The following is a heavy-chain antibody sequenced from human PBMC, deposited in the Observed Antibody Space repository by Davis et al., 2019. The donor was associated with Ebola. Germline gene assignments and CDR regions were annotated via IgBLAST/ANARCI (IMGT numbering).Heavy chain of an antibody. D-gene: IGHD2-21*02. V-gene: IGHV1-8*01. J-gene: IGHJ4*02. Sequence: AASVKVSCKASGYIFSNYDINWVRQASGQGLEWMGWVNPYSGHTGYVDKFKGRVTMTGDPSINTAYMELSSLTIDDTAVYYCARGYSPKCRGGDCVNDFWGQGTLVTVST. CDR1: GYIFSNYD. CDR3: ARGYSPKCRGGDCVNDF. CDR2: VNPYSGHT.